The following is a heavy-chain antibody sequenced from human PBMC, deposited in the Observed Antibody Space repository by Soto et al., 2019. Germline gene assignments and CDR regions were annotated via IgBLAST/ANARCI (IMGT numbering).Heavy chain of an antibody. CDR1: GGSISSYY. Sequence: SETLSLTCTVSGGSISSYYWSWIRQPPGKGLEWIGYIYYSGSTNYNPSLKSRVTISVDTSKNQFSLKLSPVTAADTAVYYCARACGGDCYFDYWGQGTPVTVSS. CDR3: ARACGGDCYFDY. D-gene: IGHD2-21*02. CDR2: IYYSGST. V-gene: IGHV4-59*01. J-gene: IGHJ4*02.